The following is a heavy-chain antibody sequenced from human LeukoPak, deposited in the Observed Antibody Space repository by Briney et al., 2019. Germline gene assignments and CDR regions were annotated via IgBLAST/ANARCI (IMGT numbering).Heavy chain of an antibody. D-gene: IGHD3-22*01. V-gene: IGHV3-23*01. CDR2: ISGSGGST. CDR3: AKGSGYYPEGSDY. J-gene: IGHJ4*02. CDR1: GFTFSSYA. Sequence: GGSLRLSCAASGFTFSSYAMSWVRQAPGKGLEWVSAISGSGGSTYYAGSVKGRFTISRDNSKNTLYLQMNSLRAEDTAVYYCAKGSGYYPEGSDYWGQGTLVTVSS.